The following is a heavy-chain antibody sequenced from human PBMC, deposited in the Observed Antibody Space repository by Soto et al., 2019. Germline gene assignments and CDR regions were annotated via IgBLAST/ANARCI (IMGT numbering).Heavy chain of an antibody. CDR3: ARGIYYDFWSGYPGYFDY. J-gene: IGHJ4*02. CDR1: GGSISSGGYY. Sequence: QVQLQESGPGLVKPSQTLSLTCTVSGGSISSGGYYWSWIRQHPGKGLEWIGYIYYSGSTYYNPSLKRRVTISVDTSKNEFSLKVSSVTAADTAVYYCARGIYYDFWSGYPGYFDYWGQGTLVTVSS. V-gene: IGHV4-31*03. D-gene: IGHD3-3*01. CDR2: IYYSGST.